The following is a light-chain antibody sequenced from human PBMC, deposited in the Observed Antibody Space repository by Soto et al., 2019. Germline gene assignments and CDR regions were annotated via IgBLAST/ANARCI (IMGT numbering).Light chain of an antibody. Sequence: ETTLTQSPDTLSLSPGEGATLSCRASQIIGSAYLAWYQQKPGQAPRLLIFGASTRATGTPHRFSGSGSGTDFTLTISALESEDVAVYYCQHYGRSPSFGQGTNLAIK. CDR3: QHYGRSPS. CDR2: GAS. V-gene: IGKV3-20*01. J-gene: IGKJ1*01. CDR1: QIIGSAY.